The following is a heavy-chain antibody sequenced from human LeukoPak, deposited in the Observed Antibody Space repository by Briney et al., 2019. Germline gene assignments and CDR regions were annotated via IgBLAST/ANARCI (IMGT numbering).Heavy chain of an antibody. D-gene: IGHD2-2*01. CDR1: GYTFTSYG. CDR2: ISASNGNT. V-gene: IGHV1-18*01. J-gene: IGHJ2*01. CDR3: ARGYCSSTSCWTWYFDL. Sequence: GSVKVSCKASGYTFTSYGICWVRQAGGQGGEGMGWISASNGNTTSAQQLPGRVTMTTDTSTSTAYMELRSLSSDDTAVYYCARGYCSSTSCWTWYFDLSGRGTLVTVSS.